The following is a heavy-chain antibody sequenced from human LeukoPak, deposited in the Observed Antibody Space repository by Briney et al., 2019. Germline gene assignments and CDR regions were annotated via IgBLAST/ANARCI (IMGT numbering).Heavy chain of an antibody. V-gene: IGHV4-4*07. Sequence: PSETLSLTCTLSGGYFGSYYWSWLRQPAGKGLEWIGRIHTTENTDYNPSLKSRVTMSVDMSTSQVSLTLTSVTAADTAVYYCAREEDYGDYSKTFYYMDVWGKGTTVTVSS. D-gene: IGHD4-17*01. J-gene: IGHJ6*03. CDR2: IHTTENT. CDR3: AREEDYGDYSKTFYYMDV. CDR1: GGYFGSYY.